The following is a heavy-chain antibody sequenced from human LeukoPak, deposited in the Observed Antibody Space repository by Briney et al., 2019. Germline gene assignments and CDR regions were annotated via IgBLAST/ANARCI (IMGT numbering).Heavy chain of an antibody. J-gene: IGHJ4*02. Sequence: PSETLSLTCTVSGGSISSYHWSWIRQPPGKGLEWIGYIYYSGSTNYNPSLKSRVTISVDTSKNQFSLKLTSVTAADTAIYYCARARGSWYYFDYWGQGTLVTVSS. CDR1: GGSISSYH. CDR3: ARARGSWYYFDY. V-gene: IGHV4-59*01. D-gene: IGHD6-13*01. CDR2: IYYSGST.